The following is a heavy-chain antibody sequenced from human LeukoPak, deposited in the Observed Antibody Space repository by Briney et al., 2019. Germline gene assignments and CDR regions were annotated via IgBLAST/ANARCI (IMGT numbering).Heavy chain of an antibody. J-gene: IGHJ6*02. V-gene: IGHV4-59*01. CDR2: IYYSGST. CDR3: ARGYPQRTYYYGMDV. D-gene: IGHD1-14*01. Sequence: SETLSLTCTVSGGSISSYYWSWIRQPPGKGLEWIGYIYYSGSTNYNPSLKSRVTIPVDTSKNQFSLKLSSVTAADTAVYYCARGYPQRTYYYGMDVWGQGTTVTVSS. CDR1: GGSISSYY.